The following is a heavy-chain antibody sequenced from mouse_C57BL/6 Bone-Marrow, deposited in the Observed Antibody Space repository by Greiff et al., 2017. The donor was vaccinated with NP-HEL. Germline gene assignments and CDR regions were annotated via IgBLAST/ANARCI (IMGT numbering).Heavy chain of an antibody. Sequence: DVMLVESGGGLVQPGGSLSLSCAASGFTFTDYYMSWVRQPPGKALEWLGFIRNKANGYTTEYSASVKGRFTISRDNSQSILYLQMNALRAEDSATYYCARYGGAQGFFDYWGQGTTLTVSS. V-gene: IGHV7-3*01. CDR3: ARYGGAQGFFDY. D-gene: IGHD3-2*02. J-gene: IGHJ2*01. CDR2: IRNKANGYTT. CDR1: GFTFTDYY.